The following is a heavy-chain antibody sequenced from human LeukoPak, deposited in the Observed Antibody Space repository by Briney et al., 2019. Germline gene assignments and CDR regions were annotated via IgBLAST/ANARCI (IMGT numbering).Heavy chain of an antibody. D-gene: IGHD6-13*01. V-gene: IGHV3-33*01. CDR1: GFTFSTYG. J-gene: IGHJ4*02. Sequence: GGSLRLSCEASGFTFSTYGMHWVRQAPGEGLEWVAVIWYDGTNKDYANSVKGRFTISRDNAKNSLYLQMNSLRAEDTAVYYCARPLDSSNNYFDYWGQGTLVTVSA. CDR3: ARPLDSSNNYFDY. CDR2: IWYDGTNK.